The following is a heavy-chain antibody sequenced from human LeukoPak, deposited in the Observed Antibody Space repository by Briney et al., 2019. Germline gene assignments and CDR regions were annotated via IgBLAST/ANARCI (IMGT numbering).Heavy chain of an antibody. CDR1: GYTFTSYY. CDR2: INPSGGST. J-gene: IGHJ6*03. Sequence: GASVKVSCKASGYTFTSYYMHWVRQAPGQGLEWMGIINPSGGSTSYAQKFQGRVTMTRDTSTSTVYMELSSLRSEDTAVYYCASRNDFWSGYNRGDYYYYMDVWGKGTTVTVSS. CDR3: ASRNDFWSGYNRGDYYYYMDV. V-gene: IGHV1-46*01. D-gene: IGHD3-3*01.